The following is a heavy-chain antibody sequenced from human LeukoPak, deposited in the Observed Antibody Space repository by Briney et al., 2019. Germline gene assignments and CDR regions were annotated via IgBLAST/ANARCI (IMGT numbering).Heavy chain of an antibody. CDR1: GFTVSSNY. CDR2: ISGSGGST. D-gene: IGHD3-22*01. Sequence: PGGSLRLSCAASGFTVSSNYMSWVRQAPGKGLEWVSVISGSGGSTYYADSVKGRFSIFRDNYKNMLYLQMNSLRVEDTALYYCAKGHGDASGYYYFDSWGQGTLVTVSS. CDR3: AKGHGDASGYYYFDS. J-gene: IGHJ4*02. V-gene: IGHV3-23*01.